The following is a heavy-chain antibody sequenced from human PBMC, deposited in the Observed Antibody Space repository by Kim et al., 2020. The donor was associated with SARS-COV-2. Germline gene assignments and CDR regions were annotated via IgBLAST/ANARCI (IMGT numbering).Heavy chain of an antibody. D-gene: IGHD2-21*01. J-gene: IGHJ4*02. V-gene: IGHV4-34*01. Sequence: NHHPAQESRVTISVDKSKNQFSLKLSSVTAADTAVYYWARGSIAGRRSFDYWGQGTLVTVSS. CDR3: ARGSIAGRRSFDY.